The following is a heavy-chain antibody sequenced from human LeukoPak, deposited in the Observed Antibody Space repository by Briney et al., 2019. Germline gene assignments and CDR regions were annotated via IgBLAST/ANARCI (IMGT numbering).Heavy chain of an antibody. J-gene: IGHJ4*02. CDR2: IYYSGST. CDR1: GGSISSYY. Sequence: PSETLSLTCTVSGGSISSYYWSWLRQPAGKGLEWIGYIYYSGSTNYNSSLKSRVTISVDTSKNQFSLKLSSVTAADTAVYYCARVALYYDILTGYHTLLYFDYWGQGTLVTVSS. V-gene: IGHV4-59*01. D-gene: IGHD3-9*01. CDR3: ARVALYYDILTGYHTLLYFDY.